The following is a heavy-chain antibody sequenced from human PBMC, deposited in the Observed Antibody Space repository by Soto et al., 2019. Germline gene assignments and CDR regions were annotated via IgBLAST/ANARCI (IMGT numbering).Heavy chain of an antibody. CDR2: ISAYNGNT. CDR3: ARDRFQGGFGGGRDYYGMDV. J-gene: IGHJ6*02. V-gene: IGHV1-18*01. CDR1: GYTFTSYG. D-gene: IGHD3-10*01. Sequence: ASVKVSCKASGYTFTSYGISWVRQAPGQGLEWMGWISAYNGNTNYAQKLQGRVTMTTDTSTSTAYMELRSLRSDDTAVYYCARDRFQGGFGGGRDYYGMDVWGQGTTVTVSS.